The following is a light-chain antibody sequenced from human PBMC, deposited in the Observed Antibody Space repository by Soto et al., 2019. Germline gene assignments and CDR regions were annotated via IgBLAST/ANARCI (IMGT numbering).Light chain of an antibody. CDR3: QQSYSTPIT. CDR2: AAS. J-gene: IGKJ5*01. CDR1: QSISSY. Sequence: DIPMTPSPSSLSASLSSRCTNSFRASQSISSYLNWYQQKPGKAPKLLIYAASSLQSGVPSRFSGSGSGTDFTLTISSLQPEDFATYYCQQSYSTPITFGQGTRLEIK. V-gene: IGKV1-39*01.